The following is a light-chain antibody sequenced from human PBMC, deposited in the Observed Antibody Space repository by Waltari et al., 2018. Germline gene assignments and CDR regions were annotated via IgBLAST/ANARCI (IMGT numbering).Light chain of an antibody. V-gene: IGKV3-20*01. Sequence: EVVLTQSPGSLSLSPGERATLSCRASQSVSKYLAWYQQKPGQAPRLLIYHASGRATGIPDRFSGSGFGTDFSLTISRLEPEDFAVYFCQKYDSLPATFGQGTKVEIE. CDR1: QSVSKY. J-gene: IGKJ1*01. CDR3: QKYDSLPAT. CDR2: HAS.